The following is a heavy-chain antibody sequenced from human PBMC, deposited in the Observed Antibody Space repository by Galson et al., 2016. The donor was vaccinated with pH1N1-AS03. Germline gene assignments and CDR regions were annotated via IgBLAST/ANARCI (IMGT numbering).Heavy chain of an antibody. Sequence: TLSLTCNVSGGSISSSNFYWNWIRRAPGKGLEWMGYIYFSGHTYYNPSLESRLTISVNTSKNHFSLDLTSVTAADTAFYYCAQSSRVTRQWYFDLWGRGILVTVSS. CDR3: AQSSRVTRQWYFDL. J-gene: IGHJ2*01. V-gene: IGHV4-30-4*01. D-gene: IGHD4-17*01. CDR2: IYFSGHT. CDR1: GGSISSSNFY.